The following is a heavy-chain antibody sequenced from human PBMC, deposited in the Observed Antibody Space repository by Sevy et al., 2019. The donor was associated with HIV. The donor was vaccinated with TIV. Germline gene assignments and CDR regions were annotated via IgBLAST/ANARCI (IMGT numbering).Heavy chain of an antibody. CDR3: ARDIAAAGTSDAFDI. CDR2: IYPGYSDT. V-gene: IGHV5-51*01. Sequence: GESLKISCKGSGYSFTSYWIGWVRQMPGKGLEWMGIIYPGYSDTRYSPSFQGQVTISADKSISTAYLQWSSLKASDTAMYYCARDIAAAGTSDAFDIWGQGTMVTVSS. CDR1: GYSFTSYW. D-gene: IGHD6-13*01. J-gene: IGHJ3*02.